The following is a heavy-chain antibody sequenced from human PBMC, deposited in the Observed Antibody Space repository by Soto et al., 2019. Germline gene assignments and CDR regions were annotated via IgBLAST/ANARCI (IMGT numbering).Heavy chain of an antibody. CDR2: ITPQSGEI. V-gene: IGHV1-2*02. Sequence: QVHLVQSGAEVKRPGDSVKVSCKASGYTFTDYHLHWVRQAPGQGLEWMGRITPQSGEIYYSPKFQGRVTLTRDTSISTGYMELTTLTFDDTAVYYCARAPTLGPTGELDYWGQGTLATVSP. D-gene: IGHD1-26*01. CDR1: GYTFTDYH. J-gene: IGHJ4*02. CDR3: ARAPTLGPTGELDY.